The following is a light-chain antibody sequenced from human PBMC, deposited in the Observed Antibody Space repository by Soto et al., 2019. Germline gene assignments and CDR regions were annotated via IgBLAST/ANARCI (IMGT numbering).Light chain of an antibody. CDR2: RAS. J-gene: IGKJ1*01. CDR1: QSVTSNS. Sequence: EIVLTQSPGTLSLSPGERATLSCRASQSVTSNSLAWYQQKPGQAPRLLIYRASNRATGIPDRFSGSGSGTDFTLTSSRLEPEDVAVYYCQQYGTRWTFGQGTKVEFK. V-gene: IGKV3-20*01. CDR3: QQYGTRWT.